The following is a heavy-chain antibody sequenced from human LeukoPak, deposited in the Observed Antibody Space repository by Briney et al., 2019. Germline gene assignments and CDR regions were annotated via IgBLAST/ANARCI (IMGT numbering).Heavy chain of an antibody. D-gene: IGHD3-22*01. Sequence: PGGSLRLSCAASGLTFSSYAMSWVRQAPGKGLEWVSAISGSGGSTYYADSVKGRFTISRDNSKNTLYLQMNSLRAEDTAVYYCAKVAYYYDSSGYYYGYYFDYWGQGTLVTVSS. V-gene: IGHV3-23*01. CDR1: GLTFSSYA. CDR3: AKVAYYYDSSGYYYGYYFDY. J-gene: IGHJ4*02. CDR2: ISGSGGST.